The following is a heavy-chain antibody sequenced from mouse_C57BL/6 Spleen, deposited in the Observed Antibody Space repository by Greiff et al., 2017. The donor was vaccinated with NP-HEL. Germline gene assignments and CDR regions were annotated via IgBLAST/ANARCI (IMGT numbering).Heavy chain of an antibody. CDR2: INPSNGGT. J-gene: IGHJ1*03. V-gene: IGHV1-53*01. CDR1: GYPFTSYW. D-gene: IGHD1-1*01. CDR3: ARAKYYGSSPWYFDV. Sequence: QVQLQQPGTELVKPGASVKLSCKASGYPFTSYWMHWVKQRPGQGLEWIGNINPSNGGTNYNEKFKSKATLTVDKSSSTAYMQLSSLTSEDSAVYYCARAKYYGSSPWYFDVWGTGTTVTVSS.